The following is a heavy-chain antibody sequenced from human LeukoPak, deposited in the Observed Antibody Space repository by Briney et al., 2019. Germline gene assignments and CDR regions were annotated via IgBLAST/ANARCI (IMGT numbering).Heavy chain of an antibody. V-gene: IGHV1-2*02. CDR2: IHPNSGGT. CDR3: ARWGKYYYDGSGYYY. Sequence: SVKVSSKASGYTFTGYYMHWVRQAPGQGLEWMGWIHPNSGGTKYAQRFQGRVTVTRDTSISTVYMELSRLRSDDTAVYYCARWGKYYYDGSGYYYWGQGTLVSVSS. CDR1: GYTFTGYY. J-gene: IGHJ4*02. D-gene: IGHD3-22*01.